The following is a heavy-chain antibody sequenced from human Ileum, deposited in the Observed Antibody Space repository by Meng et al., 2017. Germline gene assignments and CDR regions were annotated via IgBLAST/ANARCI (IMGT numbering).Heavy chain of an antibody. CDR3: ARLGTENHFDY. V-gene: IGHV4-31*03. CDR1: GDSISSPGYY. CDR2: IYYSGST. J-gene: IGHJ4*02. D-gene: IGHD1-7*01. Sequence: LRLSCTVSGDSISSPGYYWAWFRQYPGKGLEWIGYIYYSGSTYYNPSLKSRLSISLDTSNNQFSLRLGSLTAADTAVYYCARLGTENHFDYWGQGTLVTVSS.